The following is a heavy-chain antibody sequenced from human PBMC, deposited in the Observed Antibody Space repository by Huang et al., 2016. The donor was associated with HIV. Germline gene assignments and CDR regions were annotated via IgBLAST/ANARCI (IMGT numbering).Heavy chain of an antibody. CDR1: EYTLTELS. J-gene: IGHJ4*02. V-gene: IGHV1-24*01. CDR3: ATGFDVFFDF. D-gene: IGHD3-9*01. CDR2: FDPEIGET. Sequence: QVQLVQSRAEVKKPGASVKVSCKVSEYTLTELSINWVRQPHGKGLEWMGGFDPEIGETIYAQKFQGRVTMTEDTSTETAFMELSGLRPEDTAVYYCATGFDVFFDFWGQGTLVTVSS.